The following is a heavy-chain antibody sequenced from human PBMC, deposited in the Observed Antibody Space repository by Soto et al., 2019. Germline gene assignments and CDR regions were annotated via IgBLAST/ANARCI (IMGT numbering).Heavy chain of an antibody. Sequence: QVQLVQSGAEVKKPGSSVKVSCKASGGTFSTYPISWVRQAPGQGLEWMGGINPIFGTANYAQKLQGRVTITADESTTTAYMQLSSLRSDDTAVYYCARHRASNYEAYQHWGQGTLVTVSS. CDR2: INPIFGTA. CDR1: GGTFSTYP. D-gene: IGHD4-4*01. V-gene: IGHV1-69*12. CDR3: ARHRASNYEAYQH. J-gene: IGHJ1*01.